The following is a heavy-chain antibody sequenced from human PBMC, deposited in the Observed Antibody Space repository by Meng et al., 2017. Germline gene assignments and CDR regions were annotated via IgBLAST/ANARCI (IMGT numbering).Heavy chain of an antibody. J-gene: IGHJ4*02. CDR2: IIPIFGTA. CDR3: ARRPGYSSGWYDY. CDR1: GYTFINHD. V-gene: IGHV1-69*01. D-gene: IGHD6-19*01. Sequence: QAQLVQSGAEVKKPGASVKVSCKASGYTFINHDINWVRQASGQGLEWMGWIIPIFGTANYAQKFQGRVTITADESTSTAYMELSSLRSEDTAVYYCARRPGYSSGWYDYWGQGTLVTVSS.